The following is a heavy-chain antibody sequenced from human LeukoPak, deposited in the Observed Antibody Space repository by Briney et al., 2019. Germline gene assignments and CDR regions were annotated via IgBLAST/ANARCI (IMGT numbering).Heavy chain of an antibody. CDR2: TYYRSKWYN. Sequence: SQTLSLTCDISGDSVSSNSAAWNWIRQSPSRGLEWLGRTYYRSKWYNDYAVSVKSRITINPDTSKNQFSLQVNSVTPEDTAVYYCARFPYAPWEPADYWGQGTLVTVSS. J-gene: IGHJ4*02. CDR3: ARFPYAPWEPADY. CDR1: GDSVSSNSAA. V-gene: IGHV6-1*01. D-gene: IGHD1-26*01.